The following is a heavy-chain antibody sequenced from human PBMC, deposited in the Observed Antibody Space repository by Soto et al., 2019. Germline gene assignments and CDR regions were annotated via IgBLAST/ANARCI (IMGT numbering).Heavy chain of an antibody. CDR3: ARDIAFDIDY. CDR2: IYSKAGKM. V-gene: IGHV1-18*01. J-gene: IGHJ4*02. Sequence: QVHLLQSGAEVQKPGASVKVSCKTSGYTFNDFGITWVRQAPGLGLEWLGWIYSKAGKMNFAPKFQNRVIMTTDTSTRTAFMELTSLPFDDSAIYFCARDIAFDIDYWGQGTLVTVS. D-gene: IGHD2-15*01. CDR1: GYTFNDFG.